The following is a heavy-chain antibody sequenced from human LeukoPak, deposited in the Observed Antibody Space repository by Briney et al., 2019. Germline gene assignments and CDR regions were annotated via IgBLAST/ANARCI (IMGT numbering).Heavy chain of an antibody. J-gene: IGHJ4*02. CDR3: ARGTNYYDSTGMSD. CDR1: GFTFSSYW. V-gene: IGHV3-74*01. Sequence: GGSLRLSCAASGFTFSSYWMHWVRQAPGKGLVWVSRINSDGSSTNYADSVKGRFTISRDNAKNTLYLQVNSLRAEDTAVYFCARGTNYYDSTGMSDWGQGTLVTVSP. CDR2: INSDGSST. D-gene: IGHD3-22*01.